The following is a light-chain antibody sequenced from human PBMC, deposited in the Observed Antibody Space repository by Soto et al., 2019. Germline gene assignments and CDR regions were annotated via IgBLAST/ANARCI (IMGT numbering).Light chain of an antibody. CDR1: QGISTY. V-gene: IGKV1-39*01. Sequence: DIQMTQSPSSLSESAGDRVTITCRASQGISTYLNWYQQKPGKAPKLLIYAASSLQSGVPSRFSGSGSETDFTLTINNLQPEDFATYYCQQTYSTPWTFGQGTKVDIK. CDR2: AAS. CDR3: QQTYSTPWT. J-gene: IGKJ1*01.